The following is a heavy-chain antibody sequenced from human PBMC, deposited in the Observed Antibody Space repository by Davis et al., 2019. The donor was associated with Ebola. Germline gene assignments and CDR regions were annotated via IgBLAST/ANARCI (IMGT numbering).Heavy chain of an antibody. V-gene: IGHV3-30*02. D-gene: IGHD3-22*01. Sequence: GGSLRLSCAASGFTFNIFDMHWVRQAPGRGLEWVAFVRSHGSDDHYADSVKGRFTISRDNSKNTLYLQMNSLRPEDTAVYYCARDYYDSSGYWGSDYWGQGTLVTVSS. CDR3: ARDYYDSSGYWGSDY. J-gene: IGHJ4*02. CDR2: VRSHGSDD. CDR1: GFTFNIFD.